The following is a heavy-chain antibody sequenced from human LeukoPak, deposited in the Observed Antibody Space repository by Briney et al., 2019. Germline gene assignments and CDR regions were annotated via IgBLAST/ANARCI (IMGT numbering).Heavy chain of an antibody. D-gene: IGHD5/OR15-5a*01. J-gene: IGHJ4*02. V-gene: IGHV3-48*03. CDR1: GFIFSSYE. CDR3: ARGGSTWYY. CDR2: INSDGDTI. Sequence: GGSLRLSCAASGFIFSSYEMNWVRQAPRKGLEWISYINSDGDTIYYADSVKGRFTISRDNAKNSLFLQMNSLRAEDTAVYYCARGGSTWYYWGQGTLVTVSS.